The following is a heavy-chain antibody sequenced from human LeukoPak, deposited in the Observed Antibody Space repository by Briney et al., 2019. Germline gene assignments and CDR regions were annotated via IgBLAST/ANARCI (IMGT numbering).Heavy chain of an antibody. D-gene: IGHD1-26*01. CDR1: GFTFSSYS. V-gene: IGHV3-21*01. CDR3: ARDLGGYSGSLFDY. J-gene: IGHJ4*02. Sequence: GGSLRLSCAASGFTFSSYSMNWVRQAPGKGLEWVSSISSSSSYIYYADSVKGRFTISRDNSKNTLYLQMNSLRAEDTAVYYCARDLGGYSGSLFDYWGQGTLVTVSS. CDR2: ISSSSSYI.